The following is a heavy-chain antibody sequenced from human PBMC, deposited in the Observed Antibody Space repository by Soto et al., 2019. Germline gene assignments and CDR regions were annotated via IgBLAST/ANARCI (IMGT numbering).Heavy chain of an antibody. J-gene: IGHJ6*02. CDR1: GFTFSDYY. CDR3: ARDRGGCSSASCRNNYYYGMDV. V-gene: IGHV3-11*01. D-gene: IGHD2-2*01. CDR2: ISSSGSTI. Sequence: GGSLRLSCAASGFTFSDYYMSWIRQAPGKGLEWVSYISSSGSTIYYADSVKGRFTISRDNAKNSLYLQMNSLRADDTAVYYCARDRGGCSSASCRNNYYYGMDVWGQGTTVTVSS.